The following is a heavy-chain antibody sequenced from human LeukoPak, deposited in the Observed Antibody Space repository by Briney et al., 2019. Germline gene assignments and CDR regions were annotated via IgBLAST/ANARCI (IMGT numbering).Heavy chain of an antibody. Sequence: SVKVSCKASGGTFSSYAISWVRQAPGQGLEWMGRIIPIFGTANYAQKFQGRVTVTTDESTITAYMELSSLRSEDTAVYYCAADPGGYGDYDLKFDYWGQGTLVTVSS. CDR1: GGTFSSYA. J-gene: IGHJ4*02. CDR2: IIPIFGTA. D-gene: IGHD4-17*01. V-gene: IGHV1-69*05. CDR3: AADPGGYGDYDLKFDY.